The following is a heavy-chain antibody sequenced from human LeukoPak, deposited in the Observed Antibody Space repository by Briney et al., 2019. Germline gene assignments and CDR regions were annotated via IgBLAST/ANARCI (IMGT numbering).Heavy chain of an antibody. J-gene: IGHJ4*02. CDR3: AKGQKWELPLDY. D-gene: IGHD1-26*01. Sequence: PGGSLRLSCAASGFTFSSYAMTWVRQAPGKGLEWVSAISGSDTSTYYADSVKGRFTISRDNSKNTMYLQMSSLRAEDMAVYYCAKGQKWELPLDYWGQGTLVTVSS. CDR1: GFTFSSYA. CDR2: ISGSDTST. V-gene: IGHV3-23*01.